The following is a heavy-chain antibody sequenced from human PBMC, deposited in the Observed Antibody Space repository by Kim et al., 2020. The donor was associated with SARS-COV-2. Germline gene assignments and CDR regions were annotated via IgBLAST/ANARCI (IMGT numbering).Heavy chain of an antibody. J-gene: IGHJ4*02. CDR3: AKVGETARYFDY. V-gene: IGHV3-23*01. CDR2: TTGSGDAT. D-gene: IGHD6-6*01. CDR1: GFIYSAYG. Sequence: GGSLRLSCAASGFIYSAYGMSWVRQVPGKGLEWLSATTGSGDATYYADSVKGRFTLSRDNSKNTLYLQMNSLRGEDTAIYYCAKVGETARYFDYWGRGTLVTVSS.